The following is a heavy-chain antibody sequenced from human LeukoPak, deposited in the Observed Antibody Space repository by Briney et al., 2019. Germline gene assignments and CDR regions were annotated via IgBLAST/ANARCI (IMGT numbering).Heavy chain of an antibody. Sequence: GASVKVSCKASGYTFTVYYMHWVRQAPGRGLEWMGWINPNSGGTNYAQKFQGRVTMTRDTSISTAYMELSRLRSDDTAVYYCARDPGATFSDYWGQGTLVTVSS. J-gene: IGHJ4*02. CDR2: INPNSGGT. CDR3: ARDPGATFSDY. V-gene: IGHV1-2*02. CDR1: GYTFTVYY.